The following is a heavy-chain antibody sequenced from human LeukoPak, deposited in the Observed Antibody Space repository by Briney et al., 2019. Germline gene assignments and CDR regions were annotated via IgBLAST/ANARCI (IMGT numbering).Heavy chain of an antibody. CDR2: ISGSGGST. V-gene: IGHV3-23*01. CDR3: AKDGVGPDSSGSFDY. CDR1: GFTFSSYA. D-gene: IGHD3-22*01. J-gene: IGHJ4*02. Sequence: GGSLRLSCAASGFTFSSYAMSWVRQAPGKGLEWVSAISGSGGSTYYADSVKGRFTISRDNSKDTVYLQMNSLRPEDSAVYHCAKDGVGPDSSGSFDYWGQGTLVTVSS.